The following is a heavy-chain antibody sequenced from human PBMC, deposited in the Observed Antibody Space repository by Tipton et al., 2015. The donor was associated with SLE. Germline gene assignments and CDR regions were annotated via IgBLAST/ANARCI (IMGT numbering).Heavy chain of an antibody. V-gene: IGHV3-30*02. CDR1: GFTFSSYG. CDR2: IRYDGSNK. Sequence: SLRLSCAASGFTFSSYGMHWVRQAPGKGLEWVAFIRYDGSNKYYADSVKGRFTISRDNSKNTLYLQMNSLRAEDTAVYYCAKGHKGSTAEKGFDYWGQGTLVTVSS. J-gene: IGHJ4*02. CDR3: AKGHKGSTAEKGFDY. D-gene: IGHD2-2*01.